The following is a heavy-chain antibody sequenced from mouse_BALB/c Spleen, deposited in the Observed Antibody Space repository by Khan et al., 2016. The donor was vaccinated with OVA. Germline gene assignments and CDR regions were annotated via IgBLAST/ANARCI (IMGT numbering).Heavy chain of an antibody. D-gene: IGHD2-14*01. CDR3: ARSLYYSYGYGLDY. V-gene: IGHV3-2*02. Sequence: EVQLVESVPGLVKPSQSLSLTCTVTGYSITSDYAWNWIRQFPGDRLEWMGYISSSGSASYNPSLKSRISITRDTSKNQFFLQLKSVTTEDTATYFCARSLYYSYGYGLDYWGRGSSVTVSS. J-gene: IGHJ4*01. CDR1: GYSITSDYA. CDR2: ISSSGSA.